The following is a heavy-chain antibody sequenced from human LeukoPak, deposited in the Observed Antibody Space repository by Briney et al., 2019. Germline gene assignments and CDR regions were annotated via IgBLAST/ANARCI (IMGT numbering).Heavy chain of an antibody. CDR3: ARGGGSGSYYKRRPHYYYGMDV. Sequence: SETLSLTCAVYGGSFSGYYWSWIRQPPGKGLEWIGEINHSGSTNYNPSLKSRVTISVDTSKNQLSLKLSSVTAADTAVYYCARGGGSGSYYKRRPHYYYGMDVWGQGTTVTVSS. CDR2: INHSGST. CDR1: GGSFSGYY. V-gene: IGHV4-34*01. D-gene: IGHD3-10*01. J-gene: IGHJ6*02.